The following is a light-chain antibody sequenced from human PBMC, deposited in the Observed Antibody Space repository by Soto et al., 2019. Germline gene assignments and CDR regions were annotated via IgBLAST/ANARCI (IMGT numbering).Light chain of an antibody. Sequence: QSALTQPASVSGSPGPSITISCTGTSSDVGSYNLVSWYQHHPGKAPKLMIYEGSKRPSGVSNRFSGSKSGNTASLTISGLQAEDEADYSCCSYAGSSAGVFGGGTKLTVL. V-gene: IGLV2-23*01. CDR1: SSDVGSYNL. CDR2: EGS. CDR3: CSYAGSSAGV. J-gene: IGLJ3*02.